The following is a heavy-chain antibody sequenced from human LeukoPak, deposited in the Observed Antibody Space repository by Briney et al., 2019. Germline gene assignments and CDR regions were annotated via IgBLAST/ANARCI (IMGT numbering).Heavy chain of an antibody. Sequence: SETLSLTCTVSGGSISSRYWSWIRQPPGKGLEWIGYIYYSGSTNYNPSLKSRVTISVDTSKNQFSLKLTSVTAADTAVYYCARLGIGVVPSAMLGDYYFDYWGQGTLVTVSS. CDR2: IYYSGST. CDR3: ARLGIGVVPSAMLGDYYFDY. J-gene: IGHJ4*02. V-gene: IGHV4-59*08. D-gene: IGHD2-2*01. CDR1: GGSISSRY.